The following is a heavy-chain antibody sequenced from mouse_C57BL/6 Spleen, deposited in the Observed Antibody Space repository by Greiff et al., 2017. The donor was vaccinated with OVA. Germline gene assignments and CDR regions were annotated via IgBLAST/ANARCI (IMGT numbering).Heavy chain of an antibody. CDR2: IYPRHGST. V-gene: IGHV1-78*01. Sequence: VQLQQSDAELVKPGASVKISCKVSGYTFTDHTIHWMKQRPEQGLEWIGHIYPRHGSTKYNEKFKGKATLTADKSSSTAYMQLNSLTSEESAVYVCARESTGQDYCDYWGQGTTLTVSS. CDR1: GYTFTDHT. CDR3: ARESTGQDYCDY. J-gene: IGHJ2*01. D-gene: IGHD4-1*02.